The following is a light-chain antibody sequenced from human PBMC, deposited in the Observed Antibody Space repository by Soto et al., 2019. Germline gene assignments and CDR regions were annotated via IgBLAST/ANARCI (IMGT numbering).Light chain of an antibody. CDR1: QSVSNSY. CDR3: QQYSSSPLT. Sequence: EILLTQSPGTLSLSPGERATLSCRASQSVSNSYVAWYQQKPGQAPRLLIYGASSWATGTPDRFSGSGSGTDFTLTISRLEPEDFAVYYCQQYSSSPLTFGGGTKVEIK. J-gene: IGKJ4*01. CDR2: GAS. V-gene: IGKV3-20*01.